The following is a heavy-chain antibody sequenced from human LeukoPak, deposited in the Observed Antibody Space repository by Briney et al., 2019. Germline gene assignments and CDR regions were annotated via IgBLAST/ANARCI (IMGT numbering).Heavy chain of an antibody. CDR2: INPNSGGT. V-gene: IGHV1-2*02. J-gene: IGHJ4*02. Sequence: ASVKVSCKASGYTFTSYYMHWVRQAPGQGLEWMGIINPNSGGTNFAQKFQGRVTMTRDTSISTAYMELSRLRSDDTAVYYCARGKWGIYDYVWGSYLTFDYWGQGTLVTVSS. D-gene: IGHD3-16*02. CDR1: GYTFTSYY. CDR3: ARGKWGIYDYVWGSYLTFDY.